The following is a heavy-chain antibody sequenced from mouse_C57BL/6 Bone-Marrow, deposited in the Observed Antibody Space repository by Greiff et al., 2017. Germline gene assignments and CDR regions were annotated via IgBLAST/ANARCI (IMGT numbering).Heavy chain of an antibody. V-gene: IGHV8-8*01. CDR3: ARIAYYSSPCAMDD. CDR2: IWWDDDK. Sequence: QVTLKVSGPGILQPSQTLRLTCSFSGFSLSTFGLGVGWIRHPSGKGLEWLAHIWWDDDKYYNPALQSRLTISKDTSKNQVFLKIAHVDTADTATYYCARIAYYSSPCAMDDWGQGTSVTVSS. CDR1: GFSLSTFGLG. D-gene: IGHD2-5*01. J-gene: IGHJ4*01.